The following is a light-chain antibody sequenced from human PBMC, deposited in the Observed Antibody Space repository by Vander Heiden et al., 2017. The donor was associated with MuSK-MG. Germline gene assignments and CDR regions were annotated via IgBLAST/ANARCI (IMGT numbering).Light chain of an antibody. V-gene: IGKV1-5*01. CDR3: QQDYTYWT. J-gene: IGKJ1*01. Sequence: DIQITPSPSPLSASVGDRVTITCRASQSISSWVAWYQQKPGQAPKLLIDDASSWESGVPSRFSGSGSGTEFTLTISSLQPEDFATYHCQQDYTYWTFGQGTKVEIK. CDR2: DAS. CDR1: QSISSW.